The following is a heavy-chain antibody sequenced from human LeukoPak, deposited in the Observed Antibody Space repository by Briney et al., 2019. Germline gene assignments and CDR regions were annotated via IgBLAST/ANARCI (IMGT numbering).Heavy chain of an antibody. CDR2: IIPILGIA. CDR1: GGTFSSYA. J-gene: IGHJ6*02. V-gene: IGHV1-69*04. D-gene: IGHD7-27*01. Sequence: RAPVKVSCKATGGTFSSYAISWVRQAPGQGLEWMGRIIPILGIANYAQKFQGRVTITADKSTSTAYMELSSLRSEDTAVYYCANALGHSYYYYGMDVWGQGTTVTVSS. CDR3: ANALGHSYYYYGMDV.